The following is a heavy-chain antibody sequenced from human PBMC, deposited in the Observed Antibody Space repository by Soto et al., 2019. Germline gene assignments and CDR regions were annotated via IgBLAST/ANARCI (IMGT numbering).Heavy chain of an antibody. CDR2: IYYSGST. D-gene: IGHD3-10*01. CDR1: GGSISSYY. Sequence: SETLSLTCTVSGGSISSYYWSWIRQPPGKGLEWIGYIYYSGSTNYNPSLKSRVTISVDTSKNQFSLKLSSVTAADTAVYYCARSGAYGSGSKFFDYWGQGTLVTVSS. J-gene: IGHJ4*02. V-gene: IGHV4-59*01. CDR3: ARSGAYGSGSKFFDY.